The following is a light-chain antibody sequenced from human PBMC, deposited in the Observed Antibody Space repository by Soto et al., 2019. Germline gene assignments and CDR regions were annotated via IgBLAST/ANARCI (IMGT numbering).Light chain of an antibody. Sequence: SYVLTQPPSVSVAPGQTARVTCGENNIGTKTVHWYQQKPGQAPVLVVYDDSARPSGIPERFSGSNSGNTATLTISRVAAGDEADYYCQVWDSTGDHPVFGGGTQLTVL. CDR1: NIGTKT. CDR3: QVWDSTGDHPV. CDR2: DDS. J-gene: IGLJ7*01. V-gene: IGLV3-21*02.